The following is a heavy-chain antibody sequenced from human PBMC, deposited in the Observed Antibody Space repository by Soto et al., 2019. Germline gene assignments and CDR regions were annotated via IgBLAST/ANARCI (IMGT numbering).Heavy chain of an antibody. CDR3: AREWGRGVAR. J-gene: IGHJ6*01. CDR1: GYTFTSYD. V-gene: IGHV1-8*01. CDR2: MNPNSANT. Sequence: QVQLVQSGAEVKKPGASVKVSCKASGYTFTSYDINWVRQATGQGLEWMGWMNPNSANTGYAQKFQGRVNLARRPSISTAYMERSSVRWDDRGVYTCAREWGRGVARWGHRPRVTVSS. D-gene: IGHD3-16*01.